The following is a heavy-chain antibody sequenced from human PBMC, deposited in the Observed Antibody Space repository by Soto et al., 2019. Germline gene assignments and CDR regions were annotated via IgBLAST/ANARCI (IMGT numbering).Heavy chain of an antibody. J-gene: IGHJ4*02. CDR2: VYYGRSA. CDR1: GDSITCYC. CDR3: ALRRMAVVPEC. D-gene: IGHD3-22*01. V-gene: IGHV4-59*01. Sequence: QEQLQESGQRLVKSSVTLSLPCAVPGDSITCYCCMWIRLPPGQGLESIGYVYYGRSANYNPSPTCRVTLSVDTSTNQCSLTLSSMTAPDTAVYYCALRRMAVVPECCGQGTMVTVAS.